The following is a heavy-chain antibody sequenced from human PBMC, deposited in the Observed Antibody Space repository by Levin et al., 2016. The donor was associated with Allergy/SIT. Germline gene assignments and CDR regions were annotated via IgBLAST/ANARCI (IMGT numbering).Heavy chain of an antibody. CDR1: GYTFTSYD. CDR2: VNPNSGNT. CDR3: ARSRGYEWHGFDN. Sequence: ASVKVSCKASGYTFTSYDINWVRQATGQGLEWMGWVNPNSGNTGYAQKFQGRVTMTRNTSRSTAYMELSSLRSEDTAMYYCARSRGYEWHGFDNWGQGTLVTVSS. V-gene: IGHV1-8*01. J-gene: IGHJ4*02. D-gene: IGHD5-12*01.